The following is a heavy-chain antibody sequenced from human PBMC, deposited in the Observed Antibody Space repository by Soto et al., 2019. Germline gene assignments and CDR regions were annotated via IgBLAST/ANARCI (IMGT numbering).Heavy chain of an antibody. D-gene: IGHD6-13*01. CDR1: GFTFSDYY. V-gene: IGHV3-11*01. Sequence: QVQLVESGGCLGKPGGSLILACAASGFTFSDYYMSWIRQAPGKGLEWGSYISSSGSTIYYADSVKGRITISRDNAKNSLYLQMNSLRAEDTAVYYCARKPYSTSWSDYWGQGTLVTVSS. CDR2: ISSSGSTI. CDR3: ARKPYSTSWSDY. J-gene: IGHJ4*02.